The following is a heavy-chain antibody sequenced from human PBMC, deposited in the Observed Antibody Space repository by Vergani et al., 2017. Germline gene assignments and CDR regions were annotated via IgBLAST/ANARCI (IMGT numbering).Heavy chain of an antibody. CDR3: WGLSYGYSGRRNYYYYYMDV. Sequence: EVQLVESGGGSVQPGGSLRLSCAASGFTFSSYWMSWVRQAPGKGLEWVSTISGGGDNTYSADSVKGRFSIYRDNSKNTLYLQMNSLRAEDMAVYYCWGLSYGYSGRRNYYYYYMDVWGKGTTVTVSS. V-gene: IGHV3-23*04. CDR1: GFTFSSYW. CDR2: ISGGGDNT. J-gene: IGHJ6*03. D-gene: IGHD5-18*01.